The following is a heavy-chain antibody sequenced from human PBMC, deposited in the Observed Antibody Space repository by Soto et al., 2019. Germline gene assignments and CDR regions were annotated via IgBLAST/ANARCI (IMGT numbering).Heavy chain of an antibody. Sequence: QVQLQESGPGLVKPSQTLSLTCSVSGGSITSGGYSWTWIRHQPGKALQWIGYVFDSGETYYNPPLEGRLTISVDTAKNLFSLELSSVTAADAAVYFCARGSGYYRNFDSWGQGTLVSVSS. V-gene: IGHV4-31*02. D-gene: IGHD3-3*01. CDR3: ARGSGYYRNFDS. CDR2: VFDSGET. J-gene: IGHJ4*02. CDR1: GGSITSGGYS.